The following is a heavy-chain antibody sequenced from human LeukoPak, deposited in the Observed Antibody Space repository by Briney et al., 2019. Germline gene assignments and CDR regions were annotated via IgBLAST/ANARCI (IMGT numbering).Heavy chain of an antibody. CDR3: AKVTGYYFDY. CDR2: IRYDGSNK. J-gene: IGHJ4*02. Sequence: GGSLRLSCAASGLTLSSYGMHWVRQAPGKGLEWVAFIRYDGSNKYYADSVKGRFTISRDNSKNTLYLQMNSLRAEDTAVYYCAKVTGYYFDYWGQGTLVTVSS. CDR1: GLTLSSYG. V-gene: IGHV3-30*02. D-gene: IGHD7-27*01.